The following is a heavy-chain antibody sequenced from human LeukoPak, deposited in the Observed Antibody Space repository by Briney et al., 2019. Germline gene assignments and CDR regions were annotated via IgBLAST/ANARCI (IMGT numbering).Heavy chain of an antibody. J-gene: IGHJ4*02. CDR1: GFTFSSNY. V-gene: IGHV3-53*01. Sequence: GGSPRLSCAASGFTFSSNYMSWVRQAPGRGLEWVSVIYSSGNTYYADSVKGRFTISRDNSKNTLYLQMNSLRAEDTAVYYCARDYYDSSGYLVTPFDYWGQGTLVTVSS. CDR2: IYSSGNT. CDR3: ARDYYDSSGYLVTPFDY. D-gene: IGHD3-22*01.